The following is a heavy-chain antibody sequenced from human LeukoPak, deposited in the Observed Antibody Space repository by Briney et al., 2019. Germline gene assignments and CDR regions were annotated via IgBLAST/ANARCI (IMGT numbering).Heavy chain of an antibody. J-gene: IGHJ4*02. Sequence: GESLKISCKGSGYTFTNYWIAWVRQMPGKGLEWMGIIYAGDSDTRYSPSFQGQVTISADRSISTAYLQWSSMKASDTAMYYCARRVDSGFSFDFWGQRTLVTVSS. CDR1: GYTFTNYW. V-gene: IGHV5-51*01. D-gene: IGHD3-22*01. CDR3: ARRVDSGFSFDF. CDR2: IYAGDSDT.